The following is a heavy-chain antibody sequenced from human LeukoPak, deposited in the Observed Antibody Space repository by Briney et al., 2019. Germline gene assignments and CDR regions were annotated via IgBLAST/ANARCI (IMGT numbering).Heavy chain of an antibody. V-gene: IGHV4-39*01. CDR2: IYDSGST. J-gene: IGHJ1*01. CDR1: GGSIRSSYYY. CDR3: XRHYGX. Sequence: SETLSLTCTVSGGSIRSSYYYWGWIRQPPGKGLEWIGSIYDSGSTYYNPSLKSRVTISVDTSKNQFSLKLNSVTAADTAVYYCXRHYGXWXXGTXXTVSS. D-gene: IGHD3-10*01.